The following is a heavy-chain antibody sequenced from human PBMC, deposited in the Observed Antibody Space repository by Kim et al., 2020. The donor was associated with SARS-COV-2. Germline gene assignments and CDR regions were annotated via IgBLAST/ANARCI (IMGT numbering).Heavy chain of an antibody. CDR3: AKDLLYVPGRGYFDS. V-gene: IGHV3-23*01. CDR1: GFAFGDYA. CDR2: LSGSIPDA. D-gene: IGHD3-10*01. J-gene: IGHJ4*02. Sequence: GGSLRLSCAASGFAFGDYAMSWVLRAPGRGLEWVSALSGSIPDAKYADSVGGRFTISRDNSKNTLFLQMDSLRVDDTAVYYCAKDLLYVPGRGYFDSWGQGVVVTISS.